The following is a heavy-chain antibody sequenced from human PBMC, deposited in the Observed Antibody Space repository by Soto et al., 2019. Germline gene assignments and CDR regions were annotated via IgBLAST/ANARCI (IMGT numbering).Heavy chain of an antibody. V-gene: IGHV2-5*01. CDR2: IYWNDDT. CDR3: AHRRHYCSGASCYVWFDP. D-gene: IGHD2-15*01. CDR1: GFSLTSTGVG. J-gene: IGHJ5*02. Sequence: ITLKESGPTLVKPTQTLTLTCTFSGFSLTSTGVGVGWIRQPPGKALEWLALIYWNDDTYYSPSLKVRLTMTKDTSKNQMVLTVTNMDPLDTATYYCAHRRHYCSGASCYVWFDPWGQGTLVTVAS.